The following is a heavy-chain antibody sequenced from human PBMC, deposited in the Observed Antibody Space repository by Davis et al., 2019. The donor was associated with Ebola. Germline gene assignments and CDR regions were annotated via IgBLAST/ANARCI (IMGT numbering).Heavy chain of an antibody. CDR1: GFTFSGSA. CDR2: IRSKASSYAT. CDR3: ETSSSSGGDY. Sequence: PGGSLRLSCAASGFTFSGSAMHWVRQASGKGLEWVGRIRSKASSYATAYAASVKGRFTISRDDSKNTAYLQMNSLETEDTAVYYCETSSSSGGDYWGQGTLVTVSS. J-gene: IGHJ4*02. V-gene: IGHV3-73*01. D-gene: IGHD6-6*01.